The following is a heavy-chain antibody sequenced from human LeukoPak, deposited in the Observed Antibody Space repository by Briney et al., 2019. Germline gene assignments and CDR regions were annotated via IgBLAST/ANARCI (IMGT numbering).Heavy chain of an antibody. D-gene: IGHD3-10*01. CDR1: GFTFSSYW. J-gene: IGHJ3*02. Sequence: GGPLRLSCAASGFTFSSYWMHWVRQAPGKGLVWVSRIRSDGSTTYADSVKGRFTISRDNAKNTLYLQMNSLRAEDTAVYYCARAGDYGSGSCAFDMWGQGTMVTVSS. V-gene: IGHV3-74*01. CDR3: ARAGDYGSGSCAFDM. CDR2: IRSDGST.